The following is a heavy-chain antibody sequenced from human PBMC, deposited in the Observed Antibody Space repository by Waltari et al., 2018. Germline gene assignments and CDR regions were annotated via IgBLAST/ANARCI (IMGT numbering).Heavy chain of an antibody. D-gene: IGHD5-12*01. CDR1: GGTFSSYA. Sequence: QVQLVQSGAEVKKPGSSVKVSCKASGGTFSSYAISWVRQAPGQGLEWMGGIIPIFGTANYAQKVQGIVTITTDESTSTAYMELSSLRSEDTAVYYCARGSRGRHQWLRGVFDYWGQGTLVTVSS. V-gene: IGHV1-69*05. J-gene: IGHJ4*02. CDR2: IIPIFGTA. CDR3: ARGSRGRHQWLRGVFDY.